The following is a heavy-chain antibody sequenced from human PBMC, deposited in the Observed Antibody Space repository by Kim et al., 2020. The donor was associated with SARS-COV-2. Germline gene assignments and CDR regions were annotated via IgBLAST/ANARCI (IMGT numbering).Heavy chain of an antibody. J-gene: IGHJ4*02. D-gene: IGHD2-15*01. CDR3: AKDRYCSGGSCYSGFDY. V-gene: IGHV3-9*01. Sequence: VKGRLTISRDNAKTSLYLQMNSLRAEDTALYYCAKDRYCSGGSCYSGFDYWGQGTLVTVSS.